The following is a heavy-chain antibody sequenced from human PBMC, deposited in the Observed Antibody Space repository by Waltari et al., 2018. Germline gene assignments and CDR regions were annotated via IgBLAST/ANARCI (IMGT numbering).Heavy chain of an antibody. D-gene: IGHD6-19*01. Sequence: QVQLVQSGAEVKKPGSSVKVSCNASGGTFSSYAITWVRPAHGQGLEWMGGIIPIFGTANYAQKFQGRVTITADESTSTTYMELSSLRSEDTAVYYCARDLAVAGYYYGMDVWGQGTTVTVSS. CDR3: ARDLAVAGYYYGMDV. J-gene: IGHJ6*02. CDR1: GGTFSSYA. CDR2: IIPIFGTA. V-gene: IGHV1-69*01.